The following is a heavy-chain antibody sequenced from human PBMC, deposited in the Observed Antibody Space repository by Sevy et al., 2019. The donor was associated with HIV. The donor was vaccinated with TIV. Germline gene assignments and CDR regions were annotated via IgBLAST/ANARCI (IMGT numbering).Heavy chain of an antibody. Sequence: GGSLRLSCAASGFSFSSYDMHWVRQAPGMGLEWVAVIRYDGSNKHYGDSVKGRFTSSRDNSKNALYLQMSSLRAEDTAVYYCAREKVDTSMIFVEYYGMDVWGQGTTVTVSS. J-gene: IGHJ6*02. CDR3: AREKVDTSMIFVEYYGMDV. CDR2: IRYDGSNK. V-gene: IGHV3-33*01. CDR1: GFSFSSYD. D-gene: IGHD5-18*01.